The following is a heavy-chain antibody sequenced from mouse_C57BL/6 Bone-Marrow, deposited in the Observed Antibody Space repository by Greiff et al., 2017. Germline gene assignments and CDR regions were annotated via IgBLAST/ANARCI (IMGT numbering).Heavy chain of an antibody. CDR1: GYTFTSYW. CDR3: STHYYGRSYYYFDY. D-gene: IGHD1-1*01. CDR2: IYPNSGGT. J-gene: IGHJ2*01. V-gene: IGHV1-72*01. Sequence: QVQLQQPGAELVKPGASVKLSCKASGYTFTSYWMHWVKQRPGRGLAWIGRIYPNSGGTKYNEKFKSKATLTVDKPSSTAYMQLSSLTSEDSAVYYCSTHYYGRSYYYFDYWGQGTTLTVSS.